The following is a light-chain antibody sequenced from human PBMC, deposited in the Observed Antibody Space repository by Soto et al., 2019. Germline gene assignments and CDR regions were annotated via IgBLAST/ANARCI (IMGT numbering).Light chain of an antibody. J-gene: IGKJ2*01. V-gene: IGKV1-39*01. CDR1: QSITSS. CDR3: QESYTSPYL. Sequence: DIQMTQSPSSLSASVGDRVTITCRASQSITSSLNWYQQKPGKAPKLLIYAASNLQSGVPSRFSGSGSGTDFTLTISSLQPEDFATYYCQESYTSPYLFGQGTKLEIK. CDR2: AAS.